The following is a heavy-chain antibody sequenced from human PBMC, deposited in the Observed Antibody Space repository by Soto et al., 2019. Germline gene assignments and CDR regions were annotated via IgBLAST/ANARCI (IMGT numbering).Heavy chain of an antibody. CDR3: ARGRVVYDSSGYLAY. J-gene: IGHJ4*02. D-gene: IGHD3-22*01. CDR2: INPSGGST. V-gene: IGHV1-46*01. CDR1: GYTFTSYY. Sequence: ASVKVYCNASGYTFTSYYMHWVRQAPGQGLEWMGIINPSGGSTSYAQKFQGRVTMTRDTSTSTVYMELSSLRSEDTAVYYCARGRVVYDSSGYLAYWGQGTLVTVSS.